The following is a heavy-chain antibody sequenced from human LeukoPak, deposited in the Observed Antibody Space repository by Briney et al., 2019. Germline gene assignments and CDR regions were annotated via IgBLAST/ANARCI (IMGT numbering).Heavy chain of an antibody. CDR3: ARESDYYDSSGYYDY. D-gene: IGHD3-22*01. CDR1: GYTFTSYG. CDR2: ISVYSGNT. Sequence: PEASVKVSCKASGYTFTSYGITWVRQAPGQGLEWMGWISVYSGNTNYAQKLQGRVIMTTDTSTNTAYMELRSLRSDDTAVYYCARESDYYDSSGYYDYWGQGTLVTVSS. V-gene: IGHV1-18*01. J-gene: IGHJ4*02.